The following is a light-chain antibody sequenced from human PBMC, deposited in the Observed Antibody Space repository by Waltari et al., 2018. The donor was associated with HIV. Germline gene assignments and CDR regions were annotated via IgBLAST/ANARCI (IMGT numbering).Light chain of an antibody. CDR3: GTWDSSLSSYV. J-gene: IGLJ1*01. CDR1: SSNIGNNV. CDR2: GHG. V-gene: IGLV1-51*01. Sequence: QSVLTQPPSMSAAPGERVTISCSGSSSNIGNNVVSCYQQLPGTAPKLLIYGHGSRPSGCPDRFSGSKSGTSATLGITGLQTGDEADYYCGTWDSSLSSYVFGTGTKVTVL.